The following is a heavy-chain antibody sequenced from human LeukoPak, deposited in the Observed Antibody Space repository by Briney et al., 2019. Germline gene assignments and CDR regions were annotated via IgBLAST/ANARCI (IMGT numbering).Heavy chain of an antibody. CDR3: AHSLNSYYDSSGYSYAEYFQH. J-gene: IGHJ1*01. D-gene: IGHD3-22*01. V-gene: IGHV2-5*02. CDR2: IYWDDDK. CDR1: GFSLSTSGVG. Sequence: ESGPTLVKPTQTLTLTCTFSGFSLSTSGVGVGWIRQPPGKALEWLALIYWDDDKRYSPSLKSRLTITKDTSKNQVVLTMTNVDPVDTATYYCAHSLNSYYDSSGYSYAEYFQHWGQGTLVTVSS.